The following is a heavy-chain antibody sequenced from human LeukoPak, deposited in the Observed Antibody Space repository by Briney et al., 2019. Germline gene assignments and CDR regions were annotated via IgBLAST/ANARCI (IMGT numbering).Heavy chain of an antibody. Sequence: MPSETLSLTCTVSGGSISSYYWSWIRQPPGKGLEWIGYIYYSGSTNYNPSLKSRVTISVDTSKNQFSLKLSSVTAADTAVCYCARLRSAPAAFDIWGQGTMVTVSS. CDR3: ARLRSAPAAFDI. D-gene: IGHD4-17*01. J-gene: IGHJ3*02. CDR2: IYYSGST. CDR1: GGSISSYY. V-gene: IGHV4-59*08.